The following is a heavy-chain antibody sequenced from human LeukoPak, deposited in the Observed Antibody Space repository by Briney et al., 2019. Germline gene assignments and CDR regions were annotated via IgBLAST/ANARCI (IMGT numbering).Heavy chain of an antibody. J-gene: IGHJ4*02. Sequence: GGSLRLSCAASGFTFSSYAMPWVRQAPGKGLEWVAVISYDGSNKYYADSVKGRFTISRDNSKNTLYLQMNSLRAEDTAVYYCASGAYDSPGYWGQGTLVTVSS. CDR1: GFTFSSYA. D-gene: IGHD5-12*01. CDR2: ISYDGSNK. CDR3: ASGAYDSPGY. V-gene: IGHV3-30-3*01.